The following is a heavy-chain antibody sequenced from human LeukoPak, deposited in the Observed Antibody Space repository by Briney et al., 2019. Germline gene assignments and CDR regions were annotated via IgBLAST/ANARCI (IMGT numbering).Heavy chain of an antibody. D-gene: IGHD6-13*01. Sequence: PGGSLRLSCAASGFTFSIYWMSWVRQAPGKGLEWVANIKEDGSEKYYVDSVKGRFTISRDNARNSLYLQMNSLRAEDTAVYYCASGRQLGYWGQGTLVTVSS. CDR3: ASGRQLGY. J-gene: IGHJ4*02. CDR1: GFTFSIYW. CDR2: IKEDGSEK. V-gene: IGHV3-7*01.